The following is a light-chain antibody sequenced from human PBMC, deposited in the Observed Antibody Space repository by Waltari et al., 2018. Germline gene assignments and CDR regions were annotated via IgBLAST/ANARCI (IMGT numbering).Light chain of an antibody. Sequence: SYELTQPPSVSVSPGQTARITCSGDALPKQFAFWYQQKSGQAPVVVIYKDTERPSGIPDRISGSSSGTTVTLTISGAQAEDEADYYYQSGDSSGVVVFGGGTKLTVL. CDR2: KDT. CDR1: ALPKQF. V-gene: IGLV3-25*03. J-gene: IGLJ2*01. CDR3: QSGDSSGVVV.